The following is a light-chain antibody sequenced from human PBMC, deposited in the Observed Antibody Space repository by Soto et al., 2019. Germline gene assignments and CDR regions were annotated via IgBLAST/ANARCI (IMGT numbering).Light chain of an antibody. CDR3: QQYYSYWT. CDR1: EDINDW. J-gene: IGKJ1*01. Sequence: DIQMTQSPSTLSASIGDRGTITCRASEDINDWLAWYQQKPGNAPKFLIYDASTLQSGVPSRFSGSGSGTEFTLTISSLQPDDFATYYCQQYYSYWTFGQGTKVDI. CDR2: DAS. V-gene: IGKV1-5*01.